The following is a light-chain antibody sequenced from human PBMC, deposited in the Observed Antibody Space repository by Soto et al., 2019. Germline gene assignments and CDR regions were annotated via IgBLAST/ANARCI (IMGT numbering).Light chain of an antibody. Sequence: DIQMTQSPSTLSASVGDRVTITCRASQSISSWLAWYQQKPGKAPKLLIYKASSLKSGVPSRFSGGGSGTEFTLTISSLQPDDFATYYCQHYNSYSEAFGQGTKV. J-gene: IGKJ1*01. CDR2: KAS. V-gene: IGKV1-5*03. CDR1: QSISSW. CDR3: QHYNSYSEA.